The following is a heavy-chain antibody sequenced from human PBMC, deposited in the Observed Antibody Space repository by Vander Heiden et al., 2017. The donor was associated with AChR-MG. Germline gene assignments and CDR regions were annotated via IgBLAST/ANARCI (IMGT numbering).Heavy chain of an antibody. J-gene: IGHJ6*02. Sequence: QVQLQESGPGMVRPSETLSLTCTVSGDSIDNYYWIWIRQPPGKGLEWIGYIHYSGSTNHNPSLRGRVTISLDTSKTQFSLKLTSVTAADTAVYYCARDKGGSGSSGLYGMDVWGQGTTGTVSS. CDR3: ARDKGGSGSSGLYGMDV. CDR2: IHYSGST. CDR1: GDSIDNYY. V-gene: IGHV4-59*12. D-gene: IGHD3-10*01.